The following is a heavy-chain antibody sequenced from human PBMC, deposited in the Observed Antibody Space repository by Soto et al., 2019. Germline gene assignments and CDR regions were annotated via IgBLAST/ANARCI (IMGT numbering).Heavy chain of an antibody. J-gene: IGHJ4*02. CDR3: ARVVRIAVAGGFGY. Sequence: QVQLVQSGAEVKKPGASVKVSCKASGYTFTSYDINWVRQATGQGLEWMGWMNPNSGNTGYAQKFQGRVTMTRNTXXSTAYMELSSLRSEDTAVYYCARVVRIAVAGGFGYWGQGTLVTVSS. D-gene: IGHD6-19*01. CDR2: MNPNSGNT. CDR1: GYTFTSYD. V-gene: IGHV1-8*01.